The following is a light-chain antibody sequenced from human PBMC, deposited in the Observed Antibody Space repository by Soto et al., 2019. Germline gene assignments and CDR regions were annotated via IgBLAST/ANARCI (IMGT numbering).Light chain of an antibody. V-gene: IGKV1-9*01. CDR2: AAS. CDR1: QGISSY. Sequence: DIQLTQSPSFVSASVGDRVTITCRASQGISSYLAWHQQKPGKAPKLLIYAASTLQSGDPSRFSGSGSGTEFTLTISSLQPEDFSTYYCQQLNSYLSFTFGPGTKVDIK. J-gene: IGKJ3*01. CDR3: QQLNSYLSFT.